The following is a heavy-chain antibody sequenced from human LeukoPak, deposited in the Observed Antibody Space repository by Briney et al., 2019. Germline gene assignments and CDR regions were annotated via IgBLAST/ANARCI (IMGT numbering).Heavy chain of an antibody. CDR3: ARVGVYYDSSGYYSD. D-gene: IGHD3-22*01. J-gene: IGHJ4*02. Sequence: GASVKVSCKASGYTFTGYYMHWVRQAPGQGLEWMGIINPSGGSTSYAQKFQGRVTMTRDTSTSTVYMELSSLRSEDTAVYYCARVGVYYDSSGYYSDWGQGTLVTVSS. CDR2: INPSGGST. CDR1: GYTFTGYY. V-gene: IGHV1-46*01.